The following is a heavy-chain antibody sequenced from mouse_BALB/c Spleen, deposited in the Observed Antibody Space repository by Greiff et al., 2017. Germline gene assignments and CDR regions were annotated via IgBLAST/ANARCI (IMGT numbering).Heavy chain of an antibody. CDR1: GDLITRGY. V-gene: IGHV3-8*02. Sequence: VQPKESGPSPVKPFQTLSLTRSVTGDLITRGYRNWIRKFPGNKLEYMGDISYRGSTYYNPSLKRRISITRDTSKNQYYLQLNSVTTEDTATYYCARYRGVYYGNYWYFDVWGAGTTVTVSS. CDR3: ARYRGVYYGNYWYFDV. CDR2: ISYRGST. J-gene: IGHJ1*01. D-gene: IGHD2-1*01.